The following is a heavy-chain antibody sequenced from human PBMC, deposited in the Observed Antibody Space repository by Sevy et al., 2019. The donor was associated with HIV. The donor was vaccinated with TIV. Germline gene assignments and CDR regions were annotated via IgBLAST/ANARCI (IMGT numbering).Heavy chain of an antibody. J-gene: IGHJ3*02. CDR1: GGSISSGGYS. D-gene: IGHD2-15*01. V-gene: IGHV4-30-2*01. Sequence: SETLSLTCAVSGGSISSGGYSWSWIRQPPGKGLEWIGYIYHSGSTYYNPSLKSRVTISVDRSKNQFSLKLSSVTAADTAVYYCAREQGYCSGGSCFHAFDIWGQGTMVTVPS. CDR3: AREQGYCSGGSCFHAFDI. CDR2: IYHSGST.